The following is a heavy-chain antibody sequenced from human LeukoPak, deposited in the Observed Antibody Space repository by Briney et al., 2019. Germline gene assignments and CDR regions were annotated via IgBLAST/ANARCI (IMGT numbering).Heavy chain of an antibody. CDR1: GGSISSSSYY. Sequence: SETLSLTCTVSGGSISSSSYYWGWIRQPPGKGLEWIGSIYYSGSTYYNPSLKSRVTISVDTSKNQFSLKVSSVTAADTAVYYCARDVGTLDTAMVSFEYWGQGTLVTVSS. J-gene: IGHJ4*02. CDR3: ARDVGTLDTAMVSFEY. V-gene: IGHV4-39*02. D-gene: IGHD5-18*01. CDR2: IYYSGST.